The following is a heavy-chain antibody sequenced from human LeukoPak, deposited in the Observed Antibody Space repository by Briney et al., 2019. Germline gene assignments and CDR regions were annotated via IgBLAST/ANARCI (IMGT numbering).Heavy chain of an antibody. J-gene: IGHJ1*01. V-gene: IGHV1-69*05. CDR3: ARDPIGVGYFQH. Sequence: SVKVSCKASGGTFSSYAISWVRQAPGQGLEWMGRIIPIFGTANYAQKFQGRVTITTDESTSTAYMELSSLGSEDTAVYYCARDPIGVGYFQHWGQGTLVTVSS. D-gene: IGHD2-8*01. CDR2: IIPIFGTA. CDR1: GGTFSSYA.